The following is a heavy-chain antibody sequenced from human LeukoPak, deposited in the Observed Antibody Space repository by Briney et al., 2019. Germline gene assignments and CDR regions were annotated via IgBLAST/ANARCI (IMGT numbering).Heavy chain of an antibody. CDR2: ISSTSKYV. CDR1: GFTFSTYS. V-gene: IGHV3-21*01. J-gene: IGHJ4*02. Sequence: GGSLRLTCAASGFTFSTYSMNWVRQAPGKGLEWVSSISSTSKYVYYADSVKGRFTVSRDNAKNSLFLQMNSLRAEDTAVYYCASHVGSTRNFDYWGQGTLVTVSS. D-gene: IGHD2-2*01. CDR3: ASHVGSTRNFDY.